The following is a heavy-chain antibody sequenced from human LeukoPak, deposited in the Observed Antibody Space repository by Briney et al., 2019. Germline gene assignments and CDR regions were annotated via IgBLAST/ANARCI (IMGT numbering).Heavy chain of an antibody. CDR1: GYTFTSYA. CDR2: INAGNGNT. Sequence: ASVKVSCKASGYTFTSYAMHWVRQAPGQRLEWMGWINAGNGNTKYSQKFQGRVTITRDTSASTAYMKLSSLRSEDTAVYYCARETRGWWLYWGQGTLVTVSS. D-gene: IGHD6-19*01. CDR3: ARETRGWWLY. V-gene: IGHV1-3*01. J-gene: IGHJ4*02.